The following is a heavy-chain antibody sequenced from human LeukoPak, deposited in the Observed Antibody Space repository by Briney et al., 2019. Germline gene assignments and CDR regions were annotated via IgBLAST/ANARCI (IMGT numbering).Heavy chain of an antibody. CDR3: TTEVVVVVAATNWFDP. J-gene: IGHJ5*02. D-gene: IGHD2-15*01. V-gene: IGHV3-15*01. CDR1: AYTLSNAW. CDR2: IKSKTDGGTT. Sequence: GGSLRLSCPASAYTLSNAWMSWVRQAPGRGLEWVGRIKSKTDGGTTDYAAPVKGRLTISRHDSKNTMYLQMNSLKTEDTAVYYCTTEVVVVVAATNWFDPWGQGTLVTVSS.